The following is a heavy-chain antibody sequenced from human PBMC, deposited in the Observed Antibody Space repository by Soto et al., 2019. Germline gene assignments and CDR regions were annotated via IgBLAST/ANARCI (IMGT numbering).Heavy chain of an antibody. CDR2: IYSGGSGST. CDR3: ARDGSSRPTEY. V-gene: IGHV3-66*01. CDR1: GFTVSSNY. J-gene: IGHJ4*02. D-gene: IGHD3-10*01. Sequence: EVQLVESGGGLVQPGGSLRLSRAASGFTVSSNYMSWVRQAPGKGLEWVSVIYSGGSGSTYYADSVKGRFTISRDISKNTVYLQMNSLRAEDTAVYYCARDGSSRPTEYWGQGTLVTVSS.